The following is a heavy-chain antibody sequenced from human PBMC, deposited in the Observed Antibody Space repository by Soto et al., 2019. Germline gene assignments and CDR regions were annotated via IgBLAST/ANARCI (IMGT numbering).Heavy chain of an antibody. D-gene: IGHD1-26*01. Sequence: QVQLQESGPGLVKPSETLSLSGTVSGGSINSYYWSWVRQPPGKGLEWIGYISYSGHTHYNPSIQNRVTMSVDTSKNQFSLKLRFVTAADTAVYYCAREALAEWERHFDYWGHGTLVTVSS. CDR3: AREALAEWERHFDY. CDR1: GGSINSYY. CDR2: ISYSGHT. V-gene: IGHV4-59*01. J-gene: IGHJ4*01.